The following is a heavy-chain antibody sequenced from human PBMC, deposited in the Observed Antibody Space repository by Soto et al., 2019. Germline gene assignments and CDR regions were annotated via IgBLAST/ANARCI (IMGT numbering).Heavy chain of an antibody. V-gene: IGHV1-18*01. Sequence: QVQLVQSGAEVKKPGASVTVSCKASGYTFTSYGISWVRQAPGQGLEWLGWISAYNGNTNYEQKRQGRVTMTTDKSTSTAYMELRSMRSDDTAVYYCARALEAENYDILPGYYITFDYWGQGTLVTVSS. CDR2: ISAYNGNT. D-gene: IGHD3-9*01. CDR3: ARALEAENYDILPGYYITFDY. J-gene: IGHJ4*02. CDR1: GYTFTSYG.